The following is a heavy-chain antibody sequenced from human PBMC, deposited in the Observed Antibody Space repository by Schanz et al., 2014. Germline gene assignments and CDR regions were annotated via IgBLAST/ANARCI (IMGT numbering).Heavy chain of an antibody. J-gene: IGHJ4*02. Sequence: EVQLVESGGGLVQPGGSLRLSCAASGFAFRNYAMTWVRQAPGKGLEWVSGITGAGDTTKYAVSVKGRFTISRDNSKNTLYLQMNRLRAEDAAVYYCARERWLGGPLDYWGQGTLGAVSS. CDR3: ARERWLGGPLDY. V-gene: IGHV3-23*04. D-gene: IGHD2-15*01. CDR2: ITGAGDTT. CDR1: GFAFRNYA.